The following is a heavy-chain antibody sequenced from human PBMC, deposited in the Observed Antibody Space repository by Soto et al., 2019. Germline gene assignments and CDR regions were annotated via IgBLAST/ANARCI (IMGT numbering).Heavy chain of an antibody. CDR3: AKYKASWLYYFDY. D-gene: IGHD6-13*01. V-gene: IGHV3-23*01. J-gene: IGHJ4*02. CDR2: ISATGGST. Sequence: GSLRLSCAASGFTLGSYAMSWVRQAPGKGLEWVSSISATGGSTDYAESVRGRFTISRDNSKNTLYLQMSSLRAGDTAVYYCAKYKASWLYYFDYWGQGTLVTVSS. CDR1: GFTLGSYA.